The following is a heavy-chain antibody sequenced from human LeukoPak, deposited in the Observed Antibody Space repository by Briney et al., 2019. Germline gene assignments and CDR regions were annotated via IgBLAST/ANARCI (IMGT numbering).Heavy chain of an antibody. CDR2: ISGSGGST. Sequence: PGGSLRLSCAASGFTFSSYGMSWVRQAPGKGLEWVSAISGSGGSTYYAGSVKGRFTISRDNSTNTLYLQMNSLRAEDTAVYYCAELGITMIGGVWGKGTTVTISS. CDR3: AELGITMIGGV. V-gene: IGHV3-23*01. J-gene: IGHJ6*04. D-gene: IGHD3-10*02. CDR1: GFTFSSYG.